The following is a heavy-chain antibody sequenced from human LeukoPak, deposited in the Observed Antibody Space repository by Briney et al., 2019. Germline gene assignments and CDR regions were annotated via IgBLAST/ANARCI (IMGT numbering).Heavy chain of an antibody. Sequence: PGGSLRLSCAASGFAFSDAWMNWVRQAPGKGLYWGGRIKSKADGATTDYGTTVKGRFNISRDDSKNTFYLQMQSLKTEDTGVYYCATDLRTVTTFGHYYHGMDDWGQGTTVTVSS. V-gene: IGHV3-15*01. D-gene: IGHD4-17*01. CDR3: ATDLRTVTTFGHYYHGMDD. J-gene: IGHJ6*02. CDR2: IKSKADGATT. CDR1: GFAFSDAW.